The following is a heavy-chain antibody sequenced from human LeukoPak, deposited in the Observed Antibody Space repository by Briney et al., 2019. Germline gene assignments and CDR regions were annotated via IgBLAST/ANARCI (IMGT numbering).Heavy chain of an antibody. CDR1: GFTFSSYA. D-gene: IGHD1-26*01. CDR3: ARRVGGDAFDI. Sequence: PGGSLRLSCAASGFTFSSYAMHWVRQAPGKGLEWVAVISYDGSNKYYADSVKGRFTISRDNAKNSLYLQMNSLRAEDTAVYYCARRVGGDAFDIWGQGTMVTVSS. J-gene: IGHJ3*02. CDR2: ISYDGSNK. V-gene: IGHV3-30*04.